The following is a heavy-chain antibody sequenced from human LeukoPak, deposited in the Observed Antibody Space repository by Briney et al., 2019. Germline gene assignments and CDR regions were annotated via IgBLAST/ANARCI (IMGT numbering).Heavy chain of an antibody. CDR2: ISSSSSYI. CDR3: ARDGVVAATLDY. V-gene: IGHV3-21*01. CDR1: GFTCSSYS. Sequence: GGSLRLSCAASGFTCSSYSMNWVPQAPGKGREWVSSISSSSSYIYYAYSVKGRFTISRDKAKNSVYLQMNSLRAEDTAVYYCARDGVVAATLDYWGQGTLVTVSS. J-gene: IGHJ4*02. D-gene: IGHD2-15*01.